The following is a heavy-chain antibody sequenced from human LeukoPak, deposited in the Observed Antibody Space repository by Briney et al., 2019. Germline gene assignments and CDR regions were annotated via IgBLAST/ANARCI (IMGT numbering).Heavy chain of an antibody. CDR2: ISWNSGSI. J-gene: IGHJ6*02. V-gene: IGHV3-9*01. CDR3: AKDNLYCSGGSCYSPIGYYGMDV. Sequence: PGGSLRLSCAASGVTFDDYAMHWVRQAPGKGLEWVSGISWNSGSIGYADSVKGRFTISRDNAKNSLYLQMNSLRAEDTALYYCAKDNLYCSGGSCYSPIGYYGMDVWGQGTTVTVSS. CDR1: GVTFDDYA. D-gene: IGHD2-15*01.